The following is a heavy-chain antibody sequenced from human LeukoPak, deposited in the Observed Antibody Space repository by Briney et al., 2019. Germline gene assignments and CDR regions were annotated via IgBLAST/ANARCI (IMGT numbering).Heavy chain of an antibody. J-gene: IGHJ4*02. Sequence: SETLSLTCTVSGGSLSSFYWSWIRQPPGKGLEWIGYIYTSGSTNYNPSLKSRVTISVDTSKNQFSLKLSSVTAADTAVYYCARRHYFLDYWGQGTLVTVSS. CDR2: IYTSGST. CDR3: ARRHYFLDY. CDR1: GGSLSSFY. V-gene: IGHV4-4*09.